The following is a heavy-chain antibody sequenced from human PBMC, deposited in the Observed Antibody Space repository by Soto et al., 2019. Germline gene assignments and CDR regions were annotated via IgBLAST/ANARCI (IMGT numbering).Heavy chain of an antibody. CDR2: INPNSGNT. D-gene: IGHD3-3*01. J-gene: IGHJ6*02. CDR3: ARGSMHYDFWSGYLYYYYYGMDV. Sequence: ASLNVSCKASGYTFTSYAMHWVRQAPGQRLEWMGWINPNSGNTDYAQKFQGRVTMTRNTSISTAYMELSSLRSEDTAVYYCARGSMHYDFWSGYLYYYYYGMDVWGQGTTVTVSS. V-gene: IGHV1-8*02. CDR1: GYTFTSYA.